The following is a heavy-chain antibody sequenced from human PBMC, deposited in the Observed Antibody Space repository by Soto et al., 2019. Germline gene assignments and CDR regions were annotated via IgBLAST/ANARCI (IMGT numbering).Heavy chain of an antibody. J-gene: IGHJ3*02. Sequence: GGSLRLSCAASGFTFSSYAMSWVRQAPGKGLEWVAAISFSGTNTYYADSVKGRFITSRDNSKNTLYLQMNSLRVEDTAVYFCVRDRGYPDSFDIWGPGTLVTVSS. CDR1: GFTFSSYA. CDR3: VRDRGYPDSFDI. CDR2: ISFSGTNT. V-gene: IGHV3-23*01. D-gene: IGHD3-10*01.